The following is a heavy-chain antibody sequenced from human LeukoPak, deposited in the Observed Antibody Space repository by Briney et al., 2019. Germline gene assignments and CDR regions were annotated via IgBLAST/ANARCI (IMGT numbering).Heavy chain of an antibody. J-gene: IGHJ6*03. CDR3: ARDAIVYYYYYMDV. Sequence: PGRSLRLSCAASAFTFSSYTLHWVRQAPGKGLEWVAVISYDGSNEYYADSVKGRFIISRDNSENTLYLQMNSLRAEDTAVYYCARDAIVYYYYYMDVWGKGTTVTVSS. CDR1: AFTFSSYT. D-gene: IGHD2-15*01. V-gene: IGHV3-30*04. CDR2: ISYDGSNE.